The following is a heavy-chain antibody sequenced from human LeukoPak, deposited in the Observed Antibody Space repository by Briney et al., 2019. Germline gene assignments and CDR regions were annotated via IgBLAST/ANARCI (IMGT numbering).Heavy chain of an antibody. V-gene: IGHV4-4*07. J-gene: IGHJ3*01. D-gene: IGHD3-16*01. CDR3: ARDQSGHGGHNIDAFDV. Sequence: PSETLSLTCNVSGGSISNYYWNWIRQPAGKGLEWIGRMYASGSTRYNPSFEGRVTMSADTSKNQVFLKLTSVIAADTAVYFCARDQSGHGGHNIDAFDVWGQGTMVTVSS. CDR2: MYASGST. CDR1: GGSISNYY.